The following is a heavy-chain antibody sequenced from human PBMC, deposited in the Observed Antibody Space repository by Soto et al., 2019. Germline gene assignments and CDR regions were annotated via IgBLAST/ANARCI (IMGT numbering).Heavy chain of an antibody. CDR1: GFTFSSYA. V-gene: IGHV3-23*01. Sequence: GGSLRLSCAASGFTFSSYAMSWVRQAPGKGLEWVSAISGSGGSTYYADSVKGRFNSSRGNSKNTLYLQMKSLRTEDTAVYYCAKDNGYAEYFQHWVQGTLVTVSS. CDR3: AKDNGYAEYFQH. CDR2: ISGSGGST. D-gene: IGHD5-18*01. J-gene: IGHJ1*01.